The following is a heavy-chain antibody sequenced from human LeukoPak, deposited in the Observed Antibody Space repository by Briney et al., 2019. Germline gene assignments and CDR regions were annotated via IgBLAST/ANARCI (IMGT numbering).Heavy chain of an antibody. CDR2: ISGSGSSI. CDR1: GFTFTSYA. V-gene: IGHV3-21*01. CDR3: ARGLAVRLNGGYYMDV. J-gene: IGHJ6*03. D-gene: IGHD6-6*01. Sequence: GGSLRLSCAASGFTFTSYAMNWVRQAPGKGLEWVSSISGSGSSIYYADSVRGRFTISRDNAKNSLYLQMNSLRAEDTAVYYCARGLAVRLNGGYYMDVWGNGTTVTVSS.